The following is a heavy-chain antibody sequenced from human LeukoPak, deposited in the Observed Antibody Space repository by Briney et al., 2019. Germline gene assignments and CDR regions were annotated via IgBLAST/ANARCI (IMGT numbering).Heavy chain of an antibody. D-gene: IGHD5-12*01. J-gene: IGHJ4*02. CDR2: ISSNGGST. Sequence: GGSLRLSCSASGFTFSSYAMHWVRQAPGKGLEYVSAISSNGGSTYYVGSVKGRFTISRDNSKNTLYLQMSSLRAEDTAVYYCTGGHIVATMVFDYWGQGTLVTVSS. V-gene: IGHV3-64D*06. CDR3: TGGHIVATMVFDY. CDR1: GFTFSSYA.